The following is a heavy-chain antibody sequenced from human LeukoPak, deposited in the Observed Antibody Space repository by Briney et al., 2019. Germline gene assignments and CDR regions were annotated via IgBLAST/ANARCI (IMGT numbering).Heavy chain of an antibody. Sequence: GGSLRPSCQASGFTVSSNYMSWVGQAPGQGLGWVSVIYSGGSTYYADSVKGRFTISRDISKNTVYLQMNSLRAEDTAVYYCARTYGDYVYILGYWGQGTLVTVSS. D-gene: IGHD4-17*01. CDR2: IYSGGST. V-gene: IGHV3-53*01. CDR1: GFTVSSNY. J-gene: IGHJ4*02. CDR3: ARTYGDYVYILGY.